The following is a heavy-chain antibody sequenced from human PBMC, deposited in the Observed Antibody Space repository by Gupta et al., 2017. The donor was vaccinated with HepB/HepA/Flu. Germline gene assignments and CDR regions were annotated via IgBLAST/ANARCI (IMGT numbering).Heavy chain of an antibody. CDR3: ARSSGHFDY. D-gene: IGHD3-10*01. J-gene: IGHJ4*02. Sequence: QVQLQQSGPGLVKPSQTLSPTCAMSGDTAASHSAAWNWIRQSPSRGLEWLGRTYYRSKWLNDYAVSVKSRITINPDTSKSQFSLQLNSVTPEDTAVYYCARSSGHFDYWGQGTLVTVSS. CDR1: GDTAASHSAA. V-gene: IGHV6-1*01. CDR2: TYYRSKWLN.